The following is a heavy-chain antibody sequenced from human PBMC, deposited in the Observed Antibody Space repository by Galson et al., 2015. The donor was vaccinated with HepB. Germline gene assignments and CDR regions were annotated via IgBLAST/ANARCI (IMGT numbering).Heavy chain of an antibody. CDR3: ARGVGYDPDAFDI. CDR1: GFTVSSNY. Sequence: SLRLSCAASGFTVSSNYMSWVRQAPGKGLEWVSVIYSGGSTYYADSVKGRFTISRDNSKNTLYLQMNSLRAEDTAVYYCARGVGYDPDAFDIWGQGTMVTVSS. D-gene: IGHD2-8*02. CDR2: IYSGGST. V-gene: IGHV3-66*01. J-gene: IGHJ3*02.